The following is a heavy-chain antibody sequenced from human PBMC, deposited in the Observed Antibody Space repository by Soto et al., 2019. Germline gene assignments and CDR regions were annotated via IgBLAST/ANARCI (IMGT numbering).Heavy chain of an antibody. D-gene: IGHD3-10*02. J-gene: IGHJ4*02. CDR1: GFTFSSYG. Sequence: GGSLRLSCAASGFTFSSYGMHWVRQAPGKGLEWVAVISYDGSNKYYADSVKGRFTISRDNSKNTLYLQMNSLRAEDTAVYYCAKALPVFGEFLYWGQGTLVTVSS. CDR2: ISYDGSNK. V-gene: IGHV3-30*18. CDR3: AKALPVFGEFLY.